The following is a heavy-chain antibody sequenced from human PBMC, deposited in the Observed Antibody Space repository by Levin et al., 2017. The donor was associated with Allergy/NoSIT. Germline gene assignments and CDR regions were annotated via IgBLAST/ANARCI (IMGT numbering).Heavy chain of an antibody. V-gene: IGHV2-5*02. D-gene: IGHD1-1*01. CDR1: GFSLTARPVG. CDR2: IYWDDDK. Sequence: SGPTLVKPTQALALTCTFSGFSLTARPVGVGWIRQPPGKALELLALIYWDDDKRYSPSLRSRLTITKDNSRNQVFLTMTNMDPEDTATYYCAHRRSGYDWNDGDFDYWGQGTLVTVSS. CDR3: AHRRSGYDWNDGDFDY. J-gene: IGHJ4*02.